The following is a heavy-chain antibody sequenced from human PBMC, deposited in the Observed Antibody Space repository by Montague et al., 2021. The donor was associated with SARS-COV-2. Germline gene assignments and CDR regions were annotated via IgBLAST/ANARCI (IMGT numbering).Heavy chain of an antibody. V-gene: IGHV4-39*02. CDR2: LSSSGST. Sequence: TLSLTCIVSGESIDRDTYYWGWIRQSPGKGLEWIGSLSSSGSTYYNPSLRSRVTISMDTSKNHFSLKVNSVTATDTAVYFCARPGSVSGWFYFDDWGQGTLVSVSS. CDR3: ARPGSVSGWFYFDD. CDR1: GESIDRDTYY. D-gene: IGHD6-19*01. J-gene: IGHJ4*02.